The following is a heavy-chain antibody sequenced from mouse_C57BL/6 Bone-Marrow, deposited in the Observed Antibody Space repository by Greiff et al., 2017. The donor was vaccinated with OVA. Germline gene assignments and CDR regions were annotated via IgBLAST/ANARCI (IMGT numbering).Heavy chain of an antibody. CDR3: AWIYYEYGGAMDD. CDR2: IYPGDVDT. D-gene: IGHD2-4*01. Sequence: VNVVESGPELVKPGASVKISCKASGYAFSSSWMNWVKQRPGKGLEWIGRIYPGDVDTNYNGKFTGKATLTADKSSSTAYMQLSSLTSEDSAVDFGAWIYYEYGGAMDDWGQGTSVTVSS. J-gene: IGHJ4*01. CDR1: GYAFSSSW. V-gene: IGHV1-82*01.